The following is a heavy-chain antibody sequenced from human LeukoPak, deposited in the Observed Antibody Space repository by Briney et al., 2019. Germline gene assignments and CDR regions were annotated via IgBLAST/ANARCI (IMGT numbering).Heavy chain of an antibody. Sequence: EASVKVSCKASGYTFTSYYMHWVRQAPGQGLEWMGIINPSGDSTSYAQKFQGRVTMTRDTSTSTVYMELSSLRSEDTAVYYCAREVEGYCSSTSCSSNWFDPWGQGTLVTVSS. CDR2: INPSGDST. CDR3: AREVEGYCSSTSCSSNWFDP. V-gene: IGHV1-46*01. J-gene: IGHJ5*02. D-gene: IGHD2-2*01. CDR1: GYTFTSYY.